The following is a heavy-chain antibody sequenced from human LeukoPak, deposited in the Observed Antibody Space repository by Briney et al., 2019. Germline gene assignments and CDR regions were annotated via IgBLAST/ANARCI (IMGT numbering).Heavy chain of an antibody. Sequence: GESLKISCKGSGYSFTSYWIGWVRQMPGKGLEWMGIIYPGDSDTRYSPSFQGQVTISADKSISTAYLQWSSLKASDTAMYYCARQGLLLWFGESLDAFDIWGQGTMVTVSS. D-gene: IGHD3-10*01. CDR1: GYSFTSYW. CDR2: IYPGDSDT. V-gene: IGHV5-51*01. J-gene: IGHJ3*02. CDR3: ARQGLLLWFGESLDAFDI.